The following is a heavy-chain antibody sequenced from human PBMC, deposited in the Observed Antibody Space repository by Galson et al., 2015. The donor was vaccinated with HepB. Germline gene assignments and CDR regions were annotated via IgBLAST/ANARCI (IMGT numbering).Heavy chain of an antibody. J-gene: IGHJ5*02. D-gene: IGHD3-3*01. Sequence: SLRLSCAASGFTFSSYGMHWVRQAPGKGLEWVAVISYDGSNKYYADSVKGRFTISRDNSKNTLYLQMNSLRAEDTAVYYCAKAGPPYYDFWSGYRNWFDPWGQGTLVTVSS. CDR3: AKAGPPYYDFWSGYRNWFDP. V-gene: IGHV3-30*18. CDR2: ISYDGSNK. CDR1: GFTFSSYG.